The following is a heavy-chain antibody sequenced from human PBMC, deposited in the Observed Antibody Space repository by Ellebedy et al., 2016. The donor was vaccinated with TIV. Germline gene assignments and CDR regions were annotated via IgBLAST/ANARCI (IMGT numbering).Heavy chain of an antibody. CDR1: GFTFDDYA. Sequence: SLKISXAASGFTFDDYAMHWVRQAPGKGLEWVSGISWNSGSIGYADSVKGRFTISRDNAKNSLYLQMNSLRAEDTAVYYCASCYDFWSGYYFNWFDPWGQGTLVTVSS. D-gene: IGHD3-3*01. V-gene: IGHV3-9*01. CDR3: ASCYDFWSGYYFNWFDP. J-gene: IGHJ5*02. CDR2: ISWNSGSI.